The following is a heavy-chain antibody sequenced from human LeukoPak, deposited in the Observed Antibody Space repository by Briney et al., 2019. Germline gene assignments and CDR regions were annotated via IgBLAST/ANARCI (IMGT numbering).Heavy chain of an antibody. CDR1: GFTFSSYA. J-gene: IGHJ4*02. CDR3: ARDYFDY. Sequence: GGSLRLSCAASGFTFSSYAMHWVRQAPGKGLEWVAVISYDGSNKYYADSVKGRFTISRNNSKNTLYLQMNSLRAEDTAVYYCARDYFDYWGQGTLVTVSS. V-gene: IGHV3-30*01. CDR2: ISYDGSNK.